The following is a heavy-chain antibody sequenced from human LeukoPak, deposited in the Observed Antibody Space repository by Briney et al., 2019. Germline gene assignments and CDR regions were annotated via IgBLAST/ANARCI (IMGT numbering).Heavy chain of an antibody. D-gene: IGHD3-3*01. CDR1: GYTFTSYY. V-gene: IGHV1-46*01. Sequence: GASVKVSCKASGYTFTSYYMHWVRQAPGQGLEWMGRINPSGGSTSYAQKFQGRVTMTRDTSTSTVYMELSRLRSDDTAVYYCARVGADFWSGYYVYYFDYWGQGTLVTVSS. CDR2: INPSGGST. CDR3: ARVGADFWSGYYVYYFDY. J-gene: IGHJ4*02.